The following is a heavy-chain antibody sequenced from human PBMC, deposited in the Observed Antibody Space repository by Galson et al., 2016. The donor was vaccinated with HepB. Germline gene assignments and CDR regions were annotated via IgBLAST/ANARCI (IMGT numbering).Heavy chain of an antibody. CDR2: MNPNSGNT. D-gene: IGHD3-10*01. Sequence: SVKVSCKASGYTFTSYDINWVRQAAGQGLEWMGWMNPNSGNTGYAQKFQGRVTMTRNTSISTAYMELSSLRSEDTAVYYCARHPPRGFEELWVYGMDVWGQGTTVTVSS. CDR1: GYTFTSYD. CDR3: ARHPPRGFEELWVYGMDV. J-gene: IGHJ6*02. V-gene: IGHV1-8*01.